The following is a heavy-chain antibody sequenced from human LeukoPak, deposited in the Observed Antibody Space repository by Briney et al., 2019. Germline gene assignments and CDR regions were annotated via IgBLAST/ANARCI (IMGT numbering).Heavy chain of an antibody. CDR1: GFTISGSV. J-gene: IGHJ3*02. D-gene: IGHD3-22*01. V-gene: IGHV3-7*01. CDR2: IKKDGEEK. CDR3: ARDPYYDGPSFGAFDI. Sequence: GGSLRLSCAASGFTISGSVMSWVRQAPGKGLEWVANIKKDGEEKVYVDSVKGRFAISRDNAMNSLYLQMNTLRAEDTAVYYCARDPYYDGPSFGAFDIWGQGTIVTVSS.